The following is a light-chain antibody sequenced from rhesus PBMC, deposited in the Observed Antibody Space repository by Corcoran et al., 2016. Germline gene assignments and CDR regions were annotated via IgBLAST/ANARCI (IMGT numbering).Light chain of an antibody. Sequence: QVILTQSPATLSLSPGERATLSCRASQSVSSYLAWYQQKPVQAPRLLIYGAPSRATGIPDRFSGSGSGTEFTLTFSSLKPEDFAVYYCQKYSSSPFTFGPGTKLDIK. V-gene: IGKV3-53*01. CDR3: QKYSSSPFT. CDR2: GAP. CDR1: QSVSSY. J-gene: IGKJ3*01.